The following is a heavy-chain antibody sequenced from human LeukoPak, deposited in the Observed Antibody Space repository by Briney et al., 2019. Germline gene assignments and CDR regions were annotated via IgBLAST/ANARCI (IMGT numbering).Heavy chain of an antibody. CDR2: ISAYNGNT. D-gene: IGHD6-6*01. V-gene: IGHV1-18*01. J-gene: IGHJ4*02. Sequence: ASVKVSCKASGYTFTSYGISWVRQAPGQGLEWMGWISAYNGNTNYAQKLQGRVTMTTDTSTSTAYTELRSLRSDDTAVYYCARDPGSSSSPIDYWGQGTLVTVSS. CDR1: GYTFTSYG. CDR3: ARDPGSSSSPIDY.